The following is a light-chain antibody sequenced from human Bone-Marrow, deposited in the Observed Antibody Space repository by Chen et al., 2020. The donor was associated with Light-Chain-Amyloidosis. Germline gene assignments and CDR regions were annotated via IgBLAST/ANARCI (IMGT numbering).Light chain of an antibody. J-gene: IGLJ2*01. CDR3: QSADSSGTYEVI. CDR2: RDT. CDR1: DLPTKY. Sequence: SSEPTQPPSVSVSPGQTARSTCPGDDLPTKYAYWYQQKPGQAPVLVIHRDTERPSGISERFSGSSSGTTATLTISGVQAEDEADYHCQSADSSGTYEVIFGGGTKLTVL. V-gene: IGLV3-25*03.